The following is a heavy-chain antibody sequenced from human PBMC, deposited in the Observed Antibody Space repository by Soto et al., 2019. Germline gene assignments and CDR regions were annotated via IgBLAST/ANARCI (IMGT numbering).Heavy chain of an antibody. Sequence: EVQLVESGGGLVLPGRSLRLSCAASGFTFDDYAMHWVRQRPGKGLEWVSSITWNSGTIAYADSVKGRFTISRDNAKNSPYLQMNSLRDEDTTLYCGAKGTWGYCSGSRCPCCLGYWGQGTLVTVSS. CDR1: GFTFDDYA. J-gene: IGHJ4*02. D-gene: IGHD2-15*01. V-gene: IGHV3-9*01. CDR2: ITWNSGTI. CDR3: AKGTWGYCSGSRCPCCLGY.